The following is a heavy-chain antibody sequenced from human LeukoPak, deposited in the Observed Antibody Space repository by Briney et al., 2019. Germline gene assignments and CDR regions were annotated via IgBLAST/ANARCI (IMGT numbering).Heavy chain of an antibody. V-gene: IGHV3-21*06. Sequence: MTGGSLRLSCGASGFTFSSYTMNWVRQAPGKGLEWVSSISSSSSYIYYADSVKGRFTISRDNAKNSLYLQMNSLRSEDTAVYYCSRDTYDILTGYYKWAFDIWGQGTMVTVSS. D-gene: IGHD3-9*01. CDR2: ISSSSSYI. CDR3: SRDTYDILTGYYKWAFDI. CDR1: GFTFSSYT. J-gene: IGHJ3*02.